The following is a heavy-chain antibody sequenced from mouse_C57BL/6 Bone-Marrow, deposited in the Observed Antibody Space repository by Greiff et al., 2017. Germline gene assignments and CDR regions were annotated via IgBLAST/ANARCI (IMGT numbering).Heavy chain of an antibody. CDR1: GFTFSSYA. CDR3: ARDHYSRVMDY. Sequence: EVQRVESGGGLVKPGGSLKLSCAASGFTFSSYAMSWVRQTPEKRLEWVATISDGGSYTYYPDNVKGRFTISRDNAKNNLYLQMSHLKSEDTAMYYCARDHYSRVMDYWGQGTSVTVSS. J-gene: IGHJ4*01. D-gene: IGHD2-12*01. V-gene: IGHV5-4*01. CDR2: ISDGGSYT.